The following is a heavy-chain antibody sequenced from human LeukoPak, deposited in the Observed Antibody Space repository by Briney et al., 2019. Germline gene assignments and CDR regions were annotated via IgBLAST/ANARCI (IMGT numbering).Heavy chain of an antibody. CDR1: GGSISRYY. D-gene: IGHD4-17*01. V-gene: IGHV4-4*07. J-gene: IGHJ5*02. CDR2: IYTSGST. Sequence: PSDTLSLTCTVSGGSISRYYWSWIRQPAGKGLEWIGRIYTSGSTNYNPSLKGRVTMSVDTSKNQFSLKLSSVTAADTTVYYCARTGRDYAGSYWFDPWGQGTLVTVSS. CDR3: ARTGRDYAGSYWFDP.